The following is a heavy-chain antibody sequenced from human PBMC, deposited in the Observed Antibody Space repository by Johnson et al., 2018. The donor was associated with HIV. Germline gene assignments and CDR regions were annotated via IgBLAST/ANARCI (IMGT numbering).Heavy chain of an antibody. CDR3: LWRPAAFDI. J-gene: IGHJ3*02. Sequence: QVQLVESGGGMVQPGRSLRLSCAASGFTFSSYGMHWVRQAPGKGLEWVAVISYDGSNKYYADSVKGRFTISRDNAKNSRYLQMNSLRAEDSALYYCLWRPAAFDIWGQGTMVTVSS. CDR2: ISYDGSNK. V-gene: IGHV3-30*03. D-gene: IGHD2-2*01. CDR1: GFTFSSYG.